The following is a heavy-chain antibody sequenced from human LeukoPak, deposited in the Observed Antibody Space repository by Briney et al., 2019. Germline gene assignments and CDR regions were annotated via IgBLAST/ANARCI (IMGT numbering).Heavy chain of an antibody. D-gene: IGHD3-10*01. V-gene: IGHV4-30-4*07. CDR3: ARDRHRGSGSYPHNWFDP. Sequence: PSETLSLTCAVSGVAISRGGYAWNWIRQPPGKGLEWIAYIYHSGTTYYNPSLKSRATISVDTSKNQFSLKLSSVTAADTAVYYCARDRHRGSGSYPHNWFDPWGQGTLVTVSS. CDR1: GVAISRGGYA. CDR2: IYHSGTT. J-gene: IGHJ5*02.